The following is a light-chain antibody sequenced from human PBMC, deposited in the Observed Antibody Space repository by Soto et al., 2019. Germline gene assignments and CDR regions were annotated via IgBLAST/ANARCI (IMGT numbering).Light chain of an antibody. CDR1: QTISSNY. V-gene: IGKV3-20*01. Sequence: EIVLTQSPGTLSLSPGERVTLSCRASQTISSNYFAWYQQKAGQAPRLLIYGVSSRATGIPDRFSGSGSGTDFTLTISRLEPEDFAVYYCHQYGSIPRTFGQGTKVEIK. CDR2: GVS. CDR3: HQYGSIPRT. J-gene: IGKJ1*01.